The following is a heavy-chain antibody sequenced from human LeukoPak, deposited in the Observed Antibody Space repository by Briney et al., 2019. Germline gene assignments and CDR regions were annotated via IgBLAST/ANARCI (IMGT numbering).Heavy chain of an antibody. V-gene: IGHV4-39*01. D-gene: IGHD3-22*01. CDR1: GGSISSSSYY. Sequence: SETLSLTCTVSGGSISSSSYYWGWIRQPPGKGLEWIGSIYYSGSTYYNPSLKSRVTISVDTSKNQFSLKLSSVTAADTAVYYCARHPEIVVVITTLFDYSGQGTLVTVSS. CDR3: ARHPEIVVVITTLFDY. CDR2: IYYSGST. J-gene: IGHJ4*02.